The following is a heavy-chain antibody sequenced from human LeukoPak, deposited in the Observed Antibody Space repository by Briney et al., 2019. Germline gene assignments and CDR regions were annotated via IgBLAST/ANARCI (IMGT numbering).Heavy chain of an antibody. Sequence: GGSLRLSCAASGFTFSSYSMNWDRQATGKGLEWLAVISHDGRNKHYADSGKGRFTISRDNAKNSLYLQMNSLRAEDTAVYYCAELGITMIGGVWGKGTTVTISS. J-gene: IGHJ6*04. CDR3: AELGITMIGGV. D-gene: IGHD3-10*02. CDR1: GFTFSSYS. CDR2: ISHDGRNK. V-gene: IGHV3-30*18.